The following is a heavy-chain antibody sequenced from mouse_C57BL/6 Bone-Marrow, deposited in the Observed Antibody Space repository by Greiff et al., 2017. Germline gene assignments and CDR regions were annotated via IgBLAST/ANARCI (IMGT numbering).Heavy chain of an antibody. CDR2: IRLKSDNYAT. CDR1: GFTFSNYW. CDR3: TDDYGSRRPNWYFDV. Sequence: EVKLVESGGGLVQPGGSMKLSCVASGFTFSNYWMNWVRQSPEKGLEWVAQIRLKSDNYATHYAESVKGRFTISRDDSKSSVYLQMNNLRAEDTGIYYCTDDYGSRRPNWYFDVWGTGTTVTVSS. J-gene: IGHJ1*03. D-gene: IGHD1-1*01. V-gene: IGHV6-3*01.